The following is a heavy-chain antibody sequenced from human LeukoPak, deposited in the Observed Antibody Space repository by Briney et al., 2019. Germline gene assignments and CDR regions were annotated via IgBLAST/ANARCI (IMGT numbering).Heavy chain of an antibody. CDR2: INHSGST. J-gene: IGHJ6*03. D-gene: IGHD2-15*01. Sequence: PSETLSLTCAVYGGSFSGYYWSWIRQPPGKGLEWIGEINHSGSTNYNPSLKSRVTISVDTSKNQSSLKLSSVTAADTAVYYCARACSGRYYYYYYMDVWGKGTTVTVSS. CDR1: GGSFSGYY. V-gene: IGHV4-34*01. CDR3: ARACSGRYYYYYYMDV.